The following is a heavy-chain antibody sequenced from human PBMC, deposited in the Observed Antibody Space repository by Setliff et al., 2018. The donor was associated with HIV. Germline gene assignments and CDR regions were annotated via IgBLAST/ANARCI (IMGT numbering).Heavy chain of an antibody. CDR3: ARDPPGYGDSKDY. V-gene: IGHV4-61*02. J-gene: IGHJ4*02. CDR1: GGSISSGSYY. CDR2: IYTSGST. D-gene: IGHD4-17*01. Sequence: PSETLSLTCTVSGGSISSGSYYWSWIRQPAGKGLEWIGRIYTSGSTNYNPSPKSRCTISVDTSKNQFSRKLSSVTAADTAVYYCARDPPGYGDSKDYWGQGKLVTVSS.